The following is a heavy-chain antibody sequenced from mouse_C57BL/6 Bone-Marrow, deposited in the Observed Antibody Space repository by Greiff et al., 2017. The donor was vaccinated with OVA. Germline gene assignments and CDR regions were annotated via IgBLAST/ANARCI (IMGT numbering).Heavy chain of an antibody. V-gene: IGHV1-50*01. D-gene: IGHD4-1*02. Sequence: VQLQQPGAELVKPGASVKLSCKASGYTFTSYWMQWVKQRPGQGLEWIGEIDPSDSYTNYNQKFKGKATLTVDTSSSTAYMQLSSLTSEASAVEYCASPTGTEWYFDVWGTGTTVTVSS. CDR2: IDPSDSYT. CDR1: GYTFTSYW. CDR3: ASPTGTEWYFDV. J-gene: IGHJ1*03.